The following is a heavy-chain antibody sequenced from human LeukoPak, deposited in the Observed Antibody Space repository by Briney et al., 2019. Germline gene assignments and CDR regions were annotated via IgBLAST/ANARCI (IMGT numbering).Heavy chain of an antibody. V-gene: IGHV4-4*07. CDR2: IHTSWTT. CDR1: GDSMSSYY. D-gene: IGHD4-23*01. CDR3: ARGDYYDGRGRNWFDP. J-gene: IGHJ5*02. Sequence: SDTLSLTCTVSGDSMSSYYWNFIRQPAGKGLEWIGCIHTSWTTYYNPSLKSRITMSVDTPRNQFSPRLDSATAADTAVYYCARGDYYDGRGRNWFDPWGQGTLVSVSS.